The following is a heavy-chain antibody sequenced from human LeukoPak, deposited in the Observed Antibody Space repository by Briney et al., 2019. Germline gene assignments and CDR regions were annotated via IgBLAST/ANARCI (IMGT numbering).Heavy chain of an antibody. J-gene: IGHJ5*02. CDR3: AKSGAVAATTGFDP. D-gene: IGHD1-26*01. CDR2: IRYDGSNK. V-gene: IGHV3-30*02. CDR1: GFTFSSYG. Sequence: GGSLRLSCAASGFTFSSYGMHWVRQAPGKGLEWVAFIRYDGSNKYYADSVKGRFTISRDNSKNTLYLQVNSLRAEDTAVYYCAKSGAVAATTGFDPWGQGTLVTVSS.